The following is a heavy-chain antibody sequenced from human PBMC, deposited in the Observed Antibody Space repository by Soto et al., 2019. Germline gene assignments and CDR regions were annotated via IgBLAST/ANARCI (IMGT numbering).Heavy chain of an antibody. CDR2: IGTAGDT. CDR3: ARGQEVGAHFFDS. J-gene: IGHJ4*02. V-gene: IGHV3-13*01. CDR1: GFTVSGFD. Sequence: HPXESLRISCEASGFTVSGFDMHWVRKPTGRGLEWVSTIGTAGDTYYAVSVKGRFTISRDNAKNSLSLQMNSLRAGDTAVYFCARGQEVGAHFFDSWGQGTQVTVSS. D-gene: IGHD2-15*01.